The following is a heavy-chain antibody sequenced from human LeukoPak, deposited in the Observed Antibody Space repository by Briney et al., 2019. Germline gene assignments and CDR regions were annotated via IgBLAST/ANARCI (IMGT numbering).Heavy chain of an antibody. CDR3: AGLGIAVAGTGDFDY. CDR1: GYTFTSYY. CDR2: INPSGGST. D-gene: IGHD6-19*01. Sequence: GASVKVSCKASGYTFTSYYMHWVRQAPRQGLEWMGIINPSGGSTSYAQKFQGRVTMTRDMSTSTVYMELSSLRSEDTAVYYCAGLGIAVAGTGDFDYWGQGTLVTVSS. V-gene: IGHV1-46*01. J-gene: IGHJ4*02.